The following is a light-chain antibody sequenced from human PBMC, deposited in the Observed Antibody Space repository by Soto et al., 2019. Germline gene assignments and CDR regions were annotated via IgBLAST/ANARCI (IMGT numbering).Light chain of an antibody. Sequence: EIVMTQSPCTLSLSPGERATLSCRASQSVGGNLAWYQQKPGQAPRLLIYGPSTRATGIPARFSGSGSGTEFTLTISSLQSEDFAVYYCQQYNNWPRTFGQGTKVEVK. CDR2: GPS. V-gene: IGKV3-15*01. CDR3: QQYNNWPRT. CDR1: QSVGGN. J-gene: IGKJ1*01.